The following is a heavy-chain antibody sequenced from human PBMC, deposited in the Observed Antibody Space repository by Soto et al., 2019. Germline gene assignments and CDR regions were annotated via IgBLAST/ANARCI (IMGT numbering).Heavy chain of an antibody. J-gene: IGHJ5*02. V-gene: IGHV3-13*01. Sequence: EVQLVESGGGMVQTGGSPRLSCVASGFNFETHDMHWVRQVTGKGLEWVAGIGTLFDRFYPDSVKGRFTISRENAKTSVYLQMTKLRTGDTGVYYCARGRSKDFVSSPPPMFDPRGQGTLVTVSS. CDR1: GFNFETHD. CDR2: IGTLFDR. CDR3: ARGRSKDFVSSPPPMFDP.